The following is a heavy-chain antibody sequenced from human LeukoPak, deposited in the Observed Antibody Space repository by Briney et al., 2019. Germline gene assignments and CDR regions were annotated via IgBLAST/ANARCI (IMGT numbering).Heavy chain of an antibody. V-gene: IGHV3-30*04. D-gene: IGHD2-15*01. CDR1: GFTFSSYA. CDR3: AKEPYCGGGSCYRVAPYYYYYMDV. J-gene: IGHJ6*03. Sequence: GGSLRLSCAASGFTFSSYAMHWVRQAPGKGLEWVAVISYDGSNKYYADSVKGRFTISRDNSKNTLYLQMNSLRAEDTAVYYCAKEPYCGGGSCYRVAPYYYYYMDVWGKGTTVTISS. CDR2: ISYDGSNK.